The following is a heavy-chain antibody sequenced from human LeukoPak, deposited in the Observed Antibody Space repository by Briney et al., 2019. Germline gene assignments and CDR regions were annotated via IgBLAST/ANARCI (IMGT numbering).Heavy chain of an antibody. J-gene: IGHJ3*02. CDR1: GGSISRSNDY. CDR2: IYYTGTT. CDR3: ARAVLVTVPDALDM. Sequence: SETLSLTCTVSGGSISRSNDYWVWIRQPPGKGLEWIGTIYYTGTTYYNPSLKSRVTISVDTSKNQFFLKLSSMTAADTAVHYCARAVLVTVPDALDMWGQGTMVTVPS. D-gene: IGHD3-3*02. V-gene: IGHV4-39*07.